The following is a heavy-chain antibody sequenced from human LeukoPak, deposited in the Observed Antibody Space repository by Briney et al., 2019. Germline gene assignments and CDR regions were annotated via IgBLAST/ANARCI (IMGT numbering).Heavy chain of an antibody. CDR1: GGSISSYY. Sequence: SETLSLTCTVSGGSISSYYWSWIRQPPGKGLEWIGYIYYSGSANYNPSLKSRVTISVDTSKNQFSLKLSSVTAADTAVYYCARLFFAAGSGSLYYFDYWGQGTLVTVSS. CDR2: IYYSGSA. J-gene: IGHJ4*02. CDR3: ARLFFAAGSGSLYYFDY. V-gene: IGHV4-59*08. D-gene: IGHD1-26*01.